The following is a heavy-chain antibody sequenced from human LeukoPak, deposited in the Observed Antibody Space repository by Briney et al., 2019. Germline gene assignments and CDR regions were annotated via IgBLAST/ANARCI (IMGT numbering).Heavy chain of an antibody. CDR1: GFTFSSYG. D-gene: IGHD3-10*01. V-gene: IGHV3-30*02. Sequence: GGSLRLSCAASGFTFSSYGMHWVRQAPGKGLEWVAFIRYDGSNKYYADSVKGRFSISRDNSKNTLYLQMNSLRAEDTAVYYCANAFYYYGSGSYYLPDYWGQGTLVTVSS. CDR3: ANAFYYYGSGSYYLPDY. J-gene: IGHJ4*02. CDR2: IRYDGSNK.